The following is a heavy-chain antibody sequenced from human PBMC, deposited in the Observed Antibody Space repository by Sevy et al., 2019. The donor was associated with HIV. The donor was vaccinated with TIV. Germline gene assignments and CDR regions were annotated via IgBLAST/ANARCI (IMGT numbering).Heavy chain of an antibody. D-gene: IGHD3-22*01. CDR2: FDPEDGKT. CDR3: ASTRDYYDSSGYYCDY. CDR1: GYTLTELS. Sequence: ASVKVSCKVSGYTLTELSIHWVRQAPGKGLEWLVTFDPEDGKTIYAQNFQGRVTMTEDTSTETTYMELSSLRSEDTAVYYCASTRDYYDSSGYYCDYWGQGTLVTVSS. J-gene: IGHJ4*02. V-gene: IGHV1-24*01.